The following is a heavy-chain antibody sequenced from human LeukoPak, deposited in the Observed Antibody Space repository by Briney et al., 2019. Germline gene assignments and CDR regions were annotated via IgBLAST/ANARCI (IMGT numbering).Heavy chain of an antibody. CDR3: VKDGDDSGWNYFDY. CDR2: ISYDGRNK. J-gene: IGHJ4*02. Sequence: GGSLRLSCASSGFPFSNQGMHWVRQAPGKGLEWVAVISYDGRNKYYADSVKGRFTISRDNSQNTLSLQMNSLRTEDTAVYYCVKDGDDSGWNYFDYWGQGTLVTVSS. V-gene: IGHV3-30*18. D-gene: IGHD6-19*01. CDR1: GFPFSNQG.